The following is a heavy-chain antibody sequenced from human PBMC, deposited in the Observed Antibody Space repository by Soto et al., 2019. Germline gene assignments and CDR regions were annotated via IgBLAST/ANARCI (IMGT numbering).Heavy chain of an antibody. Sequence: EVQLVESGGGLVQPGGSLRLSCAASEFTFSGRSVHWVRQAPGKGLVWVSGIDKVGTDSTYADSVKGRFTSSRDNAKNTADVQMYGMKVEDTAVDYCAREWFGRAVWCKGTAVTVSS. CDR3: AREWFGRAV. CDR1: EFTFSGRS. CDR2: IDKVGTDS. J-gene: IGHJ6*03. V-gene: IGHV3-74*01. D-gene: IGHD3-10*01.